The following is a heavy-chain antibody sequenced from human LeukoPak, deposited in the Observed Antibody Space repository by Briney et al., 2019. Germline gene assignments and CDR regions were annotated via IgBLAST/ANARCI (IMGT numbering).Heavy chain of an antibody. J-gene: IGHJ4*02. Sequence: KPSETLSLTCTVSGGSISSSIYYWGWIRQPPGKGLEWIGEINHSGSTNYNPSLKSRVTISVDTSKNQFSLELSSVTAADTAVYYCARVYWNYFDYWGQGTLVTVSS. D-gene: IGHD2-15*01. CDR2: INHSGST. CDR3: ARVYWNYFDY. V-gene: IGHV4-39*07. CDR1: GGSISSSIYY.